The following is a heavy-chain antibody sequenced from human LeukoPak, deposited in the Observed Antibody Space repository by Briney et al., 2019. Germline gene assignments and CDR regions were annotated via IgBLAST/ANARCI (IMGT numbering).Heavy chain of an antibody. J-gene: IGHJ4*02. Sequence: PGESLKISCKASGYTFTSYWIGWVRQVPGKGLEWMGIIHPGDSDTRYSPSFEGQVTISVDKSITTASLQWSSLKASDTAIYYCARSRVTTYFDSWGQGTLVTVSS. CDR1: GYTFTSYW. CDR3: ARSRVTTYFDS. CDR2: IHPGDSDT. D-gene: IGHD4-17*01. V-gene: IGHV5-51*01.